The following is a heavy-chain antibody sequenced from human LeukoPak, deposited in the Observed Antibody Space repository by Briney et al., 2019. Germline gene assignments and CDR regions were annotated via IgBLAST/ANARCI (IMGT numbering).Heavy chain of an antibody. D-gene: IGHD3-22*01. V-gene: IGHV4-39*01. Sequence: SETLSPTCTVSGGSISSSNYYWGWIRQPPGKGLEWVGSIYYSGSTYYNPSLKSRVTISVDTSKNQFSLKLSSVTAADTAVYYCARHGGEYYYHTGAYYTYWGQGTLVTVSS. CDR1: GGSISSSNYY. CDR3: ARHGGEYYYHTGAYYTY. J-gene: IGHJ4*02. CDR2: IYYSGST.